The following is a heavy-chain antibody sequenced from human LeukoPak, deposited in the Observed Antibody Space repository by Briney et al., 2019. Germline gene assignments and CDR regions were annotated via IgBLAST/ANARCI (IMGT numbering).Heavy chain of an antibody. Sequence: PSETLSLTCTVSGGSTSPYYWSWIRQPPGKGLEWIGYISYSGATSDNPSLESRVTISVDTSKNQFSLWLTSVTAADTALYYCARHMTVSGYYGPAEYWGQGTLATVSS. CDR2: ISYSGAT. V-gene: IGHV4-59*08. J-gene: IGHJ4*02. CDR1: GGSTSPYY. CDR3: ARHMTVSGYYGPAEY. D-gene: IGHD3-22*01.